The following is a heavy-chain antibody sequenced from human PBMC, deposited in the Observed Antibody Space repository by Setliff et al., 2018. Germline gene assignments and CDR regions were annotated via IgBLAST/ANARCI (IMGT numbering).Heavy chain of an antibody. Sequence: SETLSLTCTVSGGSISSGSNYWSWIRQPAGRGLEWIGHIDPSGNTNYHPSLKSRVTISGDTSKNQFSLKLTPVTAADTAVYFCARSLGSGSYYNSRPFYSDYWGQGTLVTVSS. CDR2: IDPSGNT. CDR3: ARSLGSGSYYNSRPFYSDY. V-gene: IGHV4-61*09. J-gene: IGHJ4*02. CDR1: GGSISSGSNY. D-gene: IGHD3-10*01.